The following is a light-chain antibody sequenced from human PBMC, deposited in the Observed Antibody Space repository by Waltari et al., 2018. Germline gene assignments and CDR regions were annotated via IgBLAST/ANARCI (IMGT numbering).Light chain of an antibody. CDR2: EVN. Sequence: QSALTQPPSASGSPGQSATIPCTGTGSGGSVSWYQQPPGKAPKLLIYEVNKRPSGVPDRFSGSKSGNTASLTVSGLQAEDEGDYYCSSDAVSNNFYDFGTGTKVTVL. CDR1: GSGGS. CDR3: SSDAVSNNFYD. J-gene: IGLJ1*01. V-gene: IGLV2-8*01.